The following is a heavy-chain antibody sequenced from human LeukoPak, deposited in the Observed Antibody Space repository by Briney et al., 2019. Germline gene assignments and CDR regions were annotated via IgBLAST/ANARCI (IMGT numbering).Heavy chain of an antibody. V-gene: IGHV3-9*03. CDR1: GFTFDDYA. J-gene: IGHJ4*02. CDR2: ISWNSGSI. D-gene: IGHD4-17*01. Sequence: SLRLSCAASGFTFDDYAMHWVRQAPGKGLEWVSGISWNSGSIGYADSVKGRFTISRDNAKNSLYLQMNSLRAEDMALYYCARDGAVTNSRYFDYWGQGTLVTVSS. CDR3: ARDGAVTNSRYFDY.